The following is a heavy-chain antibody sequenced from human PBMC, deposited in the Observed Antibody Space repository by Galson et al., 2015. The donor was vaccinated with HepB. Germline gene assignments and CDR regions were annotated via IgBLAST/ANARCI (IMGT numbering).Heavy chain of an antibody. CDR3: ARDHDILTGYHFDY. V-gene: IGHV3-30*04. Sequence: LRLSCAASGFTFSSYAMHWVRQAPGKGLEWVAVISYDGSNKYYADSVKGRFTISRDNSKNTLYLQMNSLRAEDTAVYYCARDHDILTGYHFDYWGQGTLVTVSS. CDR1: GFTFSSYA. D-gene: IGHD3-9*01. CDR2: ISYDGSNK. J-gene: IGHJ4*02.